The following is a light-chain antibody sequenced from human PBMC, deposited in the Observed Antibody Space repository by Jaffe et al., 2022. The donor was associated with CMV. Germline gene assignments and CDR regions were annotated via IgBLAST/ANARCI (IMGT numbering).Light chain of an antibody. Sequence: SSELTQDPAVSVALGQTVRITCQGDGLRIYYASWYQQKPGQAPVLVSYGNNNRPSGIPDRFSCSKSGTTASLTITGAQAEDEADYYCNSRDTSGNHWLFGGGTKLT. CDR2: GNN. V-gene: IGLV3-19*01. J-gene: IGLJ3*02. CDR3: NSRDTSGNHWL. CDR1: GLRIYY.